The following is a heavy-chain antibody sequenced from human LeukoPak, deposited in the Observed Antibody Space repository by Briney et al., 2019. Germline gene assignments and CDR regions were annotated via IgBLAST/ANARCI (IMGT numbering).Heavy chain of an antibody. CDR1: GCTFRSYD. V-gene: IGHV1-69*13. CDR2: IIPIFGTA. Sequence: SVKVSCNAYGCTFRSYDISRVRLDTGQGLEWMGGIIPIFGTANYAQKFQGRVTITADESTSTAYMELSSLRSEDTAVYYCARTPRIAAAGYYFDYWGQGTLVTVSS. J-gene: IGHJ4*02. D-gene: IGHD6-13*01. CDR3: ARTPRIAAAGYYFDY.